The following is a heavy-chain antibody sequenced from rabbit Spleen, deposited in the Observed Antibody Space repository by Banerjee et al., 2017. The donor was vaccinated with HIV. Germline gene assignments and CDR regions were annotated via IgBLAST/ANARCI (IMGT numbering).Heavy chain of an antibody. CDR1: GFSFSTSDC. D-gene: IGHD2-1*01. V-gene: IGHV1S40*01. CDR3: GRDANGDVRLSRLDL. Sequence: QSLEESGGDLVKPGASLTLTCKASGFSFSTSDCMSWVRQAPGKGPEWIGCIGSNSGNTYYASWAKGRFTISTSTSLNTVTLQLNSLTAADTATYFCGRDANGDVRLSRLDLWGPGTLVTVS. CDR2: IGSNSGNT. J-gene: IGHJ3*01.